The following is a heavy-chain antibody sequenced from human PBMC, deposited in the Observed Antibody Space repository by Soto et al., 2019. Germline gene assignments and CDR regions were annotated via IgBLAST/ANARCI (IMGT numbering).Heavy chain of an antibody. J-gene: IGHJ6*03. D-gene: IGHD4-17*01. CDR1: GGSISSGGYS. CDR2: IYYSGST. Sequence: PSETLSLTCTVSGGSISSGGYSWSWIRQHPGKGLEWIGYIYYSGSTKYNPSLKSRVTISVATSKNQFSLRLSSVTAADSAVYYCARSGDYTNYYYYYMDVWGKGTTVTVSS. V-gene: IGHV4-61*08. CDR3: ARSGDYTNYYYYYMDV.